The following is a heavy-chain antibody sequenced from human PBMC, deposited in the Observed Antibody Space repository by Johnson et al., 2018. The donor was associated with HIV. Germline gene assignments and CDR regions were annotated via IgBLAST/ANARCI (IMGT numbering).Heavy chain of an antibody. J-gene: IGHJ3*02. CDR3: ARDGPWLQSQRDAFDI. V-gene: IGHV3-7*01. Sequence: VQLVESGGGLVQSGGSLRLSCVASGFTFSDYYMDWVRQAPGKGLEWVANIKQAGSEKYYVDSVKGRFTISRDNAKNSLYLQMNSLRAEDTAVYYCARDGPWLQSQRDAFDIWGQGTMVTVSS. CDR1: GFTFSDYY. CDR2: IKQAGSEK. D-gene: IGHD5-24*01.